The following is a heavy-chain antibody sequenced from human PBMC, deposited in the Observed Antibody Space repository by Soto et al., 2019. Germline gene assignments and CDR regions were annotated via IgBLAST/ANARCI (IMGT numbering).Heavy chain of an antibody. V-gene: IGHV4-4*02. J-gene: IGHJ4*02. CDR1: GGSISSSNW. CDR3: AEDGAFSLHPPRDYSDY. Sequence: VHLQESGPGLVKPSWTLSLTCAVSGGSISSSNWWSWVRQPPGKGLEWIAEIYPTGSTNSNPSLKSRVPISVDKSKNQFSRMLSSVTAADTAGYYCAEDGAFSLHPPRDYSDYWGQGTLVTVFS. CDR2: IYPTGST. D-gene: IGHD3-16*01.